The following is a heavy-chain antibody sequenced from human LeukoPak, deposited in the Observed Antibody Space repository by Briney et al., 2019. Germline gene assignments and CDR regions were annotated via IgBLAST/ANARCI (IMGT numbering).Heavy chain of an antibody. CDR2: INPNSGGT. CDR3: ARDSGDYYFDY. Sequence: GAPVKVSCKASGHTFTGYYMHWVRQAPGQGLEWMGWINPNSGGTNYAQKFQGWVTMTRDTSISTAYMELSRLRSDDTAVYYCARDSGDYYFDYWGQGTLVTVSS. J-gene: IGHJ4*02. V-gene: IGHV1-2*04. D-gene: IGHD4-17*01. CDR1: GHTFTGYY.